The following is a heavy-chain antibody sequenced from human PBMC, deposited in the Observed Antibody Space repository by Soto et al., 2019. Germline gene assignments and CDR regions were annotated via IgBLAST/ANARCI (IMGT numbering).Heavy chain of an antibody. V-gene: IGHV1-69*04. CDR2: IIPILGIA. Sequence: SVKVSCKASGGTFSSYTISWVRQAPGQGLEWMGRIIPILGIANYAQKFLGRVTITADKSTSTAYMELSSLRSEDTAVYYCARDYGDYEGYYYYYMDVWGKGTTVTVSS. CDR3: ARDYGDYEGYYYYYMDV. CDR1: GGTFSSYT. J-gene: IGHJ6*03. D-gene: IGHD4-17*01.